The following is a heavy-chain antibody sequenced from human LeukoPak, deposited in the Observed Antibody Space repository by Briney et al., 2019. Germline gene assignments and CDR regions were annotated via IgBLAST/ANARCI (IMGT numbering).Heavy chain of an antibody. D-gene: IGHD4/OR15-4a*01. CDR3: AKARGATYGTYYFDY. J-gene: IGHJ4*02. V-gene: IGHV3-23*01. Sequence: GGSLRLSCAASGFTFSSYSMNWVRQAPGKGLEWVSISGSGGDTYYADSVKGRFTISRDNSKNTLYLQMNSLRAEDTAVYYCAKARGATYGTYYFDYWGQGTLVTVSS. CDR2: ISGSGGDT. CDR1: GFTFSSYS.